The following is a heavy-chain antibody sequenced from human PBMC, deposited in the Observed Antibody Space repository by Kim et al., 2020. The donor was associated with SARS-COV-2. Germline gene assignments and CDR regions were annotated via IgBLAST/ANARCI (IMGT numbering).Heavy chain of an antibody. D-gene: IGHD2-2*01. CDR3: AKDHALCSSTSCSGGVDL. V-gene: IGHV3-23*01. J-gene: IGHJ1*01. CDR1: VFTFSSYA. Sequence: GGSLRLSCAASVFTFSSYAMSWVRQAPGKGLEWVSGISNSGGSTYYADSVKGRFTISRDNSKNTLYLEMNSLRAEDTAVYYCAKDHALCSSTSCSGGVDLWRRGTRVTVPS. CDR2: ISNSGGST.